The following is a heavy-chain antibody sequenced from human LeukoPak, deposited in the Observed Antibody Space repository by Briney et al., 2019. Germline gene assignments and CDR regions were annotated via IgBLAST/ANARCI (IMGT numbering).Heavy chain of an antibody. J-gene: IGHJ4*02. CDR3: ARISGSYVFDY. CDR1: GFNFGDYY. D-gene: IGHD1-26*01. CDR2: ISSSTYT. V-gene: IGHV3-11*03. Sequence: GGSLRLSCVASGFNFGDYYMSWVRQAPGKGLEWVSYISSSTYTNYADSVKGRFTISRDNAKNSMYLQMNSLRAEDTAVYYCARISGSYVFDYWGQGTLVTVSS.